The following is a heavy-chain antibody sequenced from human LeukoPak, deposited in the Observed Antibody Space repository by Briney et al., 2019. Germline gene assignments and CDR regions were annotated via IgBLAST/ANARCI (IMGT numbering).Heavy chain of an antibody. CDR2: ISSSGST. CDR3: AREGRSSTPGY. Sequence: PSQTLSLTCTVSGGSISSYYSSWIRQPAGKGLEWIGRISSSGSTDYNPSLKSRVTMSVHTSKTQFSLKLSSVTAADTAVYYCAREGRSSTPGYWGQGTLVTVSS. D-gene: IGHD2-15*01. V-gene: IGHV4-4*07. CDR1: GGSISSYY. J-gene: IGHJ4*02.